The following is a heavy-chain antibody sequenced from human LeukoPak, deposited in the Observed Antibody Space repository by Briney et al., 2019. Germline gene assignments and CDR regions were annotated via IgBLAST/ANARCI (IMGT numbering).Heavy chain of an antibody. D-gene: IGHD5-18*01. Sequence: GGSLRLSCAASGFNFSSYDKNWLRQARGKGVEWVGRIKSKTDGGTTDYAAPVKGRFTISRDDSQNTLYLQMNSLKTEDTGVYYCATSSLWRLDYYYGMDVWGQGTTVTVSS. V-gene: IGHV3-15*01. CDR2: IKSKTDGGTT. J-gene: IGHJ6*02. CDR3: ATSSLWRLDYYYGMDV. CDR1: GFNFSSYD.